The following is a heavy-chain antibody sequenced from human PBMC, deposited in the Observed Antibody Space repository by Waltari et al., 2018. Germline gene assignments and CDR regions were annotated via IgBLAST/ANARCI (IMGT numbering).Heavy chain of an antibody. CDR1: GVTFSNFW. CDR2: IKQDGSEK. J-gene: IGHJ4*02. D-gene: IGHD4-17*01. Sequence: EVQLVESGGGSVQPGGSLRLSCAASGVTFSNFWLYWVRQAAGKGLEWVANIKQDGSEKNYVDSVEGRFSISRDNAQNSLYLQMNSLRAEDTAIYYCVTGLTTVTAKDYFDHWGQGALVTVSS. CDR3: VTGLTTVTAKDYFDH. V-gene: IGHV3-7*01.